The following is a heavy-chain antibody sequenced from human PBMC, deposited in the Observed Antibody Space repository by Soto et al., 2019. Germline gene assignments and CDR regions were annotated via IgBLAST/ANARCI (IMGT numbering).Heavy chain of an antibody. CDR2: ISYDGNDK. CDR1: EFTFGNYG. V-gene: IGHV3-30*18. Sequence: VQLVESGGGVVQPGRSLRLSCAASEFTFGNYGMHWVRQAPGKGLEWVAVISYDGNDKYYADSVKGRFTISRDNSKNTLFLQMNSLRAEDTAVYYCAKAPVSTGTGYFDYWGQGTLVIVSS. D-gene: IGHD1-7*01. J-gene: IGHJ4*02. CDR3: AKAPVSTGTGYFDY.